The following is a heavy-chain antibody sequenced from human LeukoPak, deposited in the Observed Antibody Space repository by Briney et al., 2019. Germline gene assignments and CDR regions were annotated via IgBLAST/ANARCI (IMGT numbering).Heavy chain of an antibody. CDR1: GGPISSGDYY. D-gene: IGHD3-3*01. J-gene: IGHJ4*02. CDR2: IYYSGST. CDR3: ARDGMVGDLDY. V-gene: IGHV4-30-4*01. Sequence: NPSETLSLTCTVSGGPISSGDYYWSWIRQPPGKGLEWIGYIYYSGSTYYNPSLKSRVTISVDTSKNQFSLKLSSVTAADTAVYYCARDGMVGDLDYWGQGTLVTVSS.